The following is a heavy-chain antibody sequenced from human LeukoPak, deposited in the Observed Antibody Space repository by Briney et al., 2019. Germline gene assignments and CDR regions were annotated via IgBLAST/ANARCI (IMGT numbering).Heavy chain of an antibody. CDR1: GFTFSNAW. D-gene: IGHD3-10*01. CDR2: IKSKSDGGTT. CDR3: TTDVRWELLWIGELTNH. J-gene: IGHJ5*02. V-gene: IGHV3-15*01. Sequence: KPGGSLRLSCAASGFTFSNAWMSWVRQAPGKGLEWVGRIKSKSDGGTTDYAAPVKGRFTISRDDSKDTLCLQMDSLKTEDTAVYYCTTDVRWELLWIGELTNHWGQGTLVTVSS.